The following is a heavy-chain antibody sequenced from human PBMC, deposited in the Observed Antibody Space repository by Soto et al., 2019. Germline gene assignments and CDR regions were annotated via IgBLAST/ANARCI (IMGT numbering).Heavy chain of an antibody. J-gene: IGHJ1*01. D-gene: IGHD3-16*01. Sequence: QVQLVESGGGVVQPGRSLRLYCATSGFTFSSYAMNWVRQAPGKGLEWVAVISYDGSNKYYADSVKGRFTISRDNSKNTLYLQMNSLRGEDTAVYYCARDRGSRNAEYFQHWGQGTLVPVSS. CDR3: ARDRGSRNAEYFQH. CDR1: GFTFSSYA. V-gene: IGHV3-30-3*01. CDR2: ISYDGSNK.